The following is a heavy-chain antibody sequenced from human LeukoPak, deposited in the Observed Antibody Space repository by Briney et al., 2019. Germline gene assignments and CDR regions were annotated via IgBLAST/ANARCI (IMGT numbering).Heavy chain of an antibody. CDR2: INPSGGST. D-gene: IGHD3-22*01. J-gene: IGHJ4*02. CDR1: GYTFTSYY. Sequence: ASAKVSCKASGYTFTSYYMHWVRQAPGQGLEWMGIINPSGGSTSYAQKFQGRVTMTRDTSTSTVYMELSSLRSEDTAVYYCARRAVRYDSSGYYSVIDYWGQGTLVTVSS. CDR3: ARRAVRYDSSGYYSVIDY. V-gene: IGHV1-46*01.